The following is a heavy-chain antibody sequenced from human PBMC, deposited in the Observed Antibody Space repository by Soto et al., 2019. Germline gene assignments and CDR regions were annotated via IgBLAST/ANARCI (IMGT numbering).Heavy chain of an antibody. CDR2: INYSGTS. J-gene: IGHJ5*02. V-gene: IGHV4-39*01. CDR1: GGSISDTSHF. Sequence: SETLSLTCTVSGGSISDTSHFWTWIRQPPGKGLEWVGTINYSGTSYHNPSLKSRVTMSVDTSKNQFSLNLNSVAAADTAVYYCVIYSMSSGGLDPWGQGILVTVSS. D-gene: IGHD5-12*01. CDR3: VIYSMSSGGLDP.